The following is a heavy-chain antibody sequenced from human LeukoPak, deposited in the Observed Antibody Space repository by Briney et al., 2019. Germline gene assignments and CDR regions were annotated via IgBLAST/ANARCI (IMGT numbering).Heavy chain of an antibody. CDR1: GGSISSSSYY. Sequence: SETVSLTCTVSGGSISSSSYYWGWIRQPPGKGLEWIGSIYYSGSTYYNPSLKSRVTISVDTSKNQFSLKLSSVTASDTAVYYCARSSKLLKSFDYWGQGTLVTVSS. D-gene: IGHD3-10*01. V-gene: IGHV4-39*01. CDR2: IYYSGST. J-gene: IGHJ4*02. CDR3: ARSSKLLKSFDY.